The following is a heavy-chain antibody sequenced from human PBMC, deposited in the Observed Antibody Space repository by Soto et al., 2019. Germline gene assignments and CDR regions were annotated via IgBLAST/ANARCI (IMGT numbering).Heavy chain of an antibody. CDR2: MNPNSGNT. CDR1: GYTFTSYD. V-gene: IGHV1-8*01. J-gene: IGHJ6*03. CDR3: ARVYPYYDFWSGYYENYYYYYMDV. Sequence: ASVKVSCKASGYTFTSYDINWVRQATGQGLEWMGWMNPNSGNTGYAQKFQGRVTMTRNTSISTAYMELSSLRSEDTAVYYCARVYPYYDFWSGYYENYYYYYMDVWGKGTTVTVSS. D-gene: IGHD3-3*01.